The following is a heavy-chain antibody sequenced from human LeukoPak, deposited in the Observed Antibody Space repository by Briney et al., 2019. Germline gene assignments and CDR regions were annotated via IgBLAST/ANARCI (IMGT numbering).Heavy chain of an antibody. CDR2: ISAYNGNT. V-gene: IGHV1-18*01. J-gene: IGHJ4*02. CDR3: ASRSRSGYSSSSYYFDY. CDR1: GYTFTSYG. D-gene: IGHD6-13*01. Sequence: GASVKVSCKASGYTFTSYGISWVRQAPGQGPEWMGWISAYNGNTSYAQKLQGRVTMTTDTSTSTAYMELRSLRSDDTAVYYCASRSRSGYSSSSYYFDYWGQGTLVTVSS.